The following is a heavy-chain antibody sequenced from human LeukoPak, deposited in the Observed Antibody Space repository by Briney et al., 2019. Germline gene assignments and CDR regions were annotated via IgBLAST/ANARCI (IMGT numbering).Heavy chain of an antibody. Sequence: GGPLRLSCAASGFTFSSYAMSWVRQPPGKGLGWVSSITASASSTYYADSVKGRFTISRDNSQSILSLQMNSLTAEDTAIYFCVKHARVGTTTAFDIWGQGTMVSVS. CDR2: ITASASST. D-gene: IGHD1-26*01. CDR3: VKHARVGTTTAFDI. CDR1: GFTFSSYA. V-gene: IGHV3-23*01. J-gene: IGHJ3*02.